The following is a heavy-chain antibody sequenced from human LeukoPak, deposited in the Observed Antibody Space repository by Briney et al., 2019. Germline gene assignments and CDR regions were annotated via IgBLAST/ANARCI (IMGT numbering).Heavy chain of an antibody. J-gene: IGHJ4*02. V-gene: IGHV4-59*12. CDR2: IYYSGST. Sequence: SETLSLTCTGSGDSISSYYWSWIRQPPGKGLEWVSFIYYSGSTNYNPSLKSRVTISVDTSKNQFSLKLSSVTAADTAVYFCARADYYYGSGGFDYWGQGTLVTVSS. D-gene: IGHD3-10*01. CDR1: GDSISSYY. CDR3: ARADYYYGSGGFDY.